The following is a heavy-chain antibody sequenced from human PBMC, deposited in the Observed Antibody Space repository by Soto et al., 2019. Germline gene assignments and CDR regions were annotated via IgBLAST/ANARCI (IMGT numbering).Heavy chain of an antibody. CDR2: IYYSGST. J-gene: IGHJ4*02. Sequence: TLSLTCTVPGGSISSGGYYWSWIRQHPGKGLEWIGYIYYSGSTYYNPSLKSRVTISVDTSKNQFSLKLSSVTAADTAVYYCARDRLNCSSTSCYYRYFDYWGQGTLVTVSS. CDR1: GGSISSGGYY. CDR3: ARDRLNCSSTSCYYRYFDY. D-gene: IGHD2-2*01. V-gene: IGHV4-31*03.